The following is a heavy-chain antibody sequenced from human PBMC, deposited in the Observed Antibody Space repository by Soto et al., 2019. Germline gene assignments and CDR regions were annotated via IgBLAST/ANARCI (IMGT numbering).Heavy chain of an antibody. D-gene: IGHD7-27*01. CDR2: INHSGST. V-gene: IGHV4-34*01. CDR1: GGSFSGYY. J-gene: IGHJ5*02. Sequence: SETLSLTCAVYGGSFSGYYWSWIRQPPGKGLEWIGEINHSGSTNYNPSLKSRVTISVDTSTTQFSLKLSSVTAADTAVYYCARGGNELEPILTGVPRSNNWFDPWGQGTLVTVSS. CDR3: ARGGNELEPILTGVPRSNNWFDP.